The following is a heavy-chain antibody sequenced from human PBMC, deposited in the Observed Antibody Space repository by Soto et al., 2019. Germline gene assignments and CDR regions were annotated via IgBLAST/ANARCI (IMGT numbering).Heavy chain of an antibody. V-gene: IGHV3-7*03. CDR2: IHGDGGKI. Sequence: GGSLRLSCAASGFMFSAYWMSWVRQAPGKGLEWVANIHGDGGKIYYVDSVKGRFTISRDNAKRSLFLQMNSLRAEDTAVYYCATVGYCSSTSCQTRYYYYGMDVWGQGTTVTVSS. J-gene: IGHJ6*02. CDR1: GFMFSAYW. D-gene: IGHD2-2*03. CDR3: ATVGYCSSTSCQTRYYYYGMDV.